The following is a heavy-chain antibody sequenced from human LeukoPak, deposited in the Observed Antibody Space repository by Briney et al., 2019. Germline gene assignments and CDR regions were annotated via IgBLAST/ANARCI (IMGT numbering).Heavy chain of an antibody. D-gene: IGHD3-22*01. V-gene: IGHV1-2*02. CDR2: INPNSGGT. CDR1: GYTFTGYY. Sequence: GASVKVSCKASGYTFTGYYMHWVRQAPGQGLEWMGWINPNSGGTNYAQKFQGRVTMTRDTSISTAHMELSRLRSDDTAVYYCARDPYDSRGNPLDYWGQGTLVTVSS. J-gene: IGHJ4*02. CDR3: ARDPYDSRGNPLDY.